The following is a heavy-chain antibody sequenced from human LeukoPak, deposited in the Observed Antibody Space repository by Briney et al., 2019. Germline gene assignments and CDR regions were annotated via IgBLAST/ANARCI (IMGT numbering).Heavy chain of an antibody. CDR2: FDPEDGET. D-gene: IGHD4-17*01. Sequence: SVKVSCKVSGYTLTELSMHWVRQAPGKGLEWMGGFDPEDGETIYAQKFQGRVTMTEDTSTDTAYMELSSLRSEDTAVYYCARGPGVTTVTASDAFDIWGQGTMVTVSS. J-gene: IGHJ3*02. CDR3: ARGPGVTTVTASDAFDI. V-gene: IGHV1-24*01. CDR1: GYTLTELS.